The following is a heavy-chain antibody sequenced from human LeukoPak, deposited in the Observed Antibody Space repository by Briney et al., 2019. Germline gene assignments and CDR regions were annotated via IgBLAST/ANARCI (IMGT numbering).Heavy chain of an antibody. CDR2: IYYSGST. CDR1: GGSISSYY. V-gene: IGHV4-59*01. D-gene: IGHD6-13*01. Sequence: ASETLSLTCTVSGGSISSYYWSWIRQPPGKGLEWIGYIYYSGSTNYNPSLKSRVTVSVDTSKNKFSLKLSSVTAADTAVYYCARIRYSSSWYDAFDIWGQGTMVTVSS. CDR3: ARIRYSSSWYDAFDI. J-gene: IGHJ3*02.